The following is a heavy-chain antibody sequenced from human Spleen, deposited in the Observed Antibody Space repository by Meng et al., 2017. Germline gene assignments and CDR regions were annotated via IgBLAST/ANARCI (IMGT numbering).Heavy chain of an antibody. CDR2: ISLNSRSI. D-gene: IGHD3-22*01. CDR1: GFTFDEYA. CDR3: ARSPIDKYDLSALPLDY. V-gene: IGHV3-9*01. Sequence: SLKISCAASGFTFDEYAMHWVRQAPGKGLEWVSGISLNSRSIGYADSVKGRFTISRDNDKNSLYLQMNSLRGEDTAVYYCARSPIDKYDLSALPLDYWGQGTLVTVSS. J-gene: IGHJ4*02.